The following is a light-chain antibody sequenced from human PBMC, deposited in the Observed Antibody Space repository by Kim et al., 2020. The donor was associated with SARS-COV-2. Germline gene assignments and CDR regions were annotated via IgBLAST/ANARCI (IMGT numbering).Light chain of an antibody. CDR1: SSNIGTNT. J-gene: IGLJ3*02. CDR3: GAWDDTLIGQV. V-gene: IGLV1-44*01. CDR2: SNN. Sequence: QSVLTQPPSASGTPGQRVTISCSGSSSNIGTNTVNWYQQLPGTAPNLLIYSNNQRPSGVPDRFSGSKSGTSASLAISGLQSDDEADYYCGAWDDTLIGQVFGGGTQLTVL.